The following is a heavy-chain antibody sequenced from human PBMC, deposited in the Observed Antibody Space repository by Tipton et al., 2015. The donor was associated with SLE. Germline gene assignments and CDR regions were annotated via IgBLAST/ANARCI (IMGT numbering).Heavy chain of an antibody. Sequence: TLSLTCTVSGGSISSYYWSWIRQPPGKGLEWIGYIYYSGSTNYNPPLKSRVTISVDTSKNQFSLKLSSVTAADTAVHYCASWAWGGYFDYWGQGTLVTVSS. D-gene: IGHD3-16*01. CDR1: GGSISSYY. J-gene: IGHJ4*02. V-gene: IGHV4-59*01. CDR2: IYYSGST. CDR3: ASWAWGGYFDY.